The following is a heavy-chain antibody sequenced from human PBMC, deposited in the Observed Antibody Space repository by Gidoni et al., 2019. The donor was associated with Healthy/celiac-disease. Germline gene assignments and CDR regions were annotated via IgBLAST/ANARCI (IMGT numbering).Heavy chain of an antibody. J-gene: IGHJ6*02. CDR1: GGSISSGSYY. CDR3: ARFFGRITIFGVHPYYGMDV. D-gene: IGHD3-3*01. CDR2: IYTSGST. Sequence: QVQLQESGPGLVKPSQTLSLTCTVSGGSISSGSYYWSWIRQPAGKGLEWIGRIYTSGSTNYNPSLKSRVTISVDTSKNQFSLKLSSVTAADTAVYYCARFFGRITIFGVHPYYGMDVWGPRDHGHRLL. V-gene: IGHV4-61*02.